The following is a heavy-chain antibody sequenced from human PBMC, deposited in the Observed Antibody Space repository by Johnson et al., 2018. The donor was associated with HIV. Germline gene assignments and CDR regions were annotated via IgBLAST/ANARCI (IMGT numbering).Heavy chain of an antibody. Sequence: VQLVESGGGVVQPERSLRLSCSASAFTFSRHAMHWVRQAPGKGPEWVACISYDGSNKYYADSVKGRFTISRDNSKNTLYLQMNSLRAEDPAVYYCARESRLGPLAHAFDIWGQGTMVTVSS. J-gene: IGHJ3*02. CDR2: ISYDGSNK. V-gene: IGHV3-30*04. D-gene: IGHD7-27*01. CDR3: ARESRLGPLAHAFDI. CDR1: AFTFSRHA.